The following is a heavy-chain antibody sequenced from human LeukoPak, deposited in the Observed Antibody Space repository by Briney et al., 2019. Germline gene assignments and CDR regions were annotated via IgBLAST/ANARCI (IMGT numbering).Heavy chain of an antibody. J-gene: IGHJ5*02. CDR2: INHSGST. CDR1: GGSFSGYY. Sequence: SETLSLTCAVYGGSFSGYYWNWIRQPPGKGLEWIGEINHSGSTNYNPSLKSRVTISVDTSKNQFSLKLSSVTAADTAVYYCARRPNYDILTGYYAHWFDPWGQGTLVTVSS. CDR3: ARRPNYDILTGYYAHWFDP. D-gene: IGHD3-9*01. V-gene: IGHV4-34*01.